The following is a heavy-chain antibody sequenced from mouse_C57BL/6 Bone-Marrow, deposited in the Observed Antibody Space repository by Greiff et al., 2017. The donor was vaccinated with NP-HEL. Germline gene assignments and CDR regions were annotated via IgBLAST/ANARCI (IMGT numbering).Heavy chain of an antibody. CDR3: ARGGAWFAY. CDR1: GFTFSSYA. V-gene: IGHV5-4*01. CDR2: ISDGGSYT. J-gene: IGHJ3*01. Sequence: VESGGGLVKPGGSLKLSCAASGFTFSSYAMSWVRQTPEKRLEWVATISDGGSYTYYPDNVKGRFTISRDNAKNNLYLQMSHLKSEDTAMYYCARGGAWFAYWGQGTLVTVSA.